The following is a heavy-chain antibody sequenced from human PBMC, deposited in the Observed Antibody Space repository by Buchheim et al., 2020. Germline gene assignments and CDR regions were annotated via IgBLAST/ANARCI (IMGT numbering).Heavy chain of an antibody. CDR2: TGNKANYYST. CDR1: GFNFSDHY. D-gene: IGHD3-22*01. J-gene: IGHJ4*02. V-gene: IGHV3-72*01. Sequence: EVQLVESGGGLVQPGGSLRLSCAASGFNFSDHYMDWVRQVPGKGPEWVGRTGNKANYYSTQYAASVKGRFTISRDDSMNSVFLQMNSLKSEDTGVYYCARGYYDSSGAQGMEYWGQGAL. CDR3: ARGYYDSSGAQGMEY.